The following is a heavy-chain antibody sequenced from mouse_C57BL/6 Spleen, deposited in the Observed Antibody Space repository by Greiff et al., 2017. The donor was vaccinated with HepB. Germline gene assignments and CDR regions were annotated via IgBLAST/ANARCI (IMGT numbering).Heavy chain of an antibody. CDR2: INPSTGGT. CDR1: GYSFTGYY. V-gene: IGHV1-43*01. D-gene: IGHD1-1*01. Sequence: VQLKESGPELVKPGASVKISCKASGYSFTGYYMHWVKQSSEKSLEWIGEINPSTGGTSYNQKFKGKATLTVDKSSSTAYMQLKSLTSEDSAVYYCARLDYYGSSYWYFDVWGTGTTVTVSS. CDR3: ARLDYYGSSYWYFDV. J-gene: IGHJ1*03.